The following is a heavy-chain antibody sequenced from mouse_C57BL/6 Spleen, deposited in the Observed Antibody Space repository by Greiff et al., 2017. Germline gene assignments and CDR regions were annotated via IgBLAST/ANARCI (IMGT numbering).Heavy chain of an antibody. Sequence: QVQLKQPGAELVMPGASVKLSCKASGYTFTSYWMHWVKQRPGQGLEWIGEIDPSDSYTNYNQKFKGKSTLTVDKSSSTAYMQLSSLTSEDSAVYYCASDTPSHVWGTGTTVTVSS. CDR2: IDPSDSYT. J-gene: IGHJ1*03. V-gene: IGHV1-69*01. CDR3: ASDTPSHV. CDR1: GYTFTSYW.